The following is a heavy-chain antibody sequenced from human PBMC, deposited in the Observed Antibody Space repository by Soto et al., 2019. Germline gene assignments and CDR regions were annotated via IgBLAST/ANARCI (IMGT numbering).Heavy chain of an antibody. CDR3: AKEKGWNTAMPTQLDY. J-gene: IGHJ4*02. V-gene: IGHV3-43*01. CDR2: ISWDGGST. CDR1: GFTFYYYT. D-gene: IGHD5-18*01. Sequence: GGSLILSCAASGFTFYYYTMHWVRQAPGKGLEWVSLISWDGGSTYYADSVKGRFTISRDNSKNSLYLQMNSLRTEDTALYYCAKEKGWNTAMPTQLDYWGQETLVTVSS.